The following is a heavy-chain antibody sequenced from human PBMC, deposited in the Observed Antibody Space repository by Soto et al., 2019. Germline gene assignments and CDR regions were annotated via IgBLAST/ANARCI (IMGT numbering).Heavy chain of an antibody. D-gene: IGHD2-2*01. CDR3: ASSNEGGYCSSTSCTNWFDP. Sequence: QVQLVQSGAEVKKPGSSVKVSCKASGGTFSSYAISWVRQAPGQGVEWMGGIIPIFGTANYAQKFQGRVTITADESTSTAYMELSSLRSEDTAVYYCASSNEGGYCSSTSCTNWFDPWGQGTLVTVSS. V-gene: IGHV1-69*01. CDR1: GGTFSSYA. J-gene: IGHJ5*02. CDR2: IIPIFGTA.